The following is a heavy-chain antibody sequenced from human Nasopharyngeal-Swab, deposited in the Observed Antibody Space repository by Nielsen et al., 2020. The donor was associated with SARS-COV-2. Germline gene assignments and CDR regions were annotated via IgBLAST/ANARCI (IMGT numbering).Heavy chain of an antibody. J-gene: IGHJ4*02. CDR1: GFIFSASA. CDR3: TTDFYFDY. Sequence: LSLTCAASGFIFSASAMHWVRQAPGKGLEWLGRIGDKDHNYATTYGASVKGRFTISRDDSKNTAFLQMDSLKTEDTALYYCTTDFYFDYWGQGTLVTVSS. CDR2: IGDKDHNYAT. V-gene: IGHV3-73*01.